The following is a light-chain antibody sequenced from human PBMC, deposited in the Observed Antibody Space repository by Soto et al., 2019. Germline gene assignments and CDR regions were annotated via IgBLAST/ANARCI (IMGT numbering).Light chain of an antibody. CDR2: EAS. CDR3: QQSYSPPPIT. J-gene: IGKJ5*01. V-gene: IGKV1-39*01. Sequence: DIQMTQSPSPLSASVGDRVYITCRTSQSISSYLNWYQAKPGKAPKLLIYEASSLESGVPSRFSGSGSGTDFTLTISSLQPEDFATYYCQQSYSPPPITFGQGTRLEI. CDR1: QSISSY.